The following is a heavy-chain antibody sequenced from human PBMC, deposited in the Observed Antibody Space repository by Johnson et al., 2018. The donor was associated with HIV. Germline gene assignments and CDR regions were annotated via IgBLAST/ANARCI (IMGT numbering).Heavy chain of an antibody. CDR3: ASIDAFDI. Sequence: QVQLVESGGGVVQPGRSLRLSCAASGFRFSTYALHWVRQTPGKGLEWVALISDDGNNKYYADSVKGRFTISRDNSKNTVYLQMNSLRAEDTAMYYCASIDAFDIWGQGTMVTVSS. V-gene: IGHV3-30*14. CDR2: ISDDGNNK. CDR1: GFRFSTYA. J-gene: IGHJ3*02.